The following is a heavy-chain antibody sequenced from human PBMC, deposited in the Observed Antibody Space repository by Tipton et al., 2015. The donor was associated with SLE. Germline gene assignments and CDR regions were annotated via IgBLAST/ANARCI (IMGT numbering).Heavy chain of an antibody. J-gene: IGHJ4*02. D-gene: IGHD2-2*01. Sequence: TLSLTCTVSGGSISSSSYYWGWIRQPPGKGLEWIGSIYYSGSTYYSPSLKSRVTISVDTSKNQFSLKLSSVTAADTAVYYCARERYCSGASCYAPDYWGQGTLVTVSS. V-gene: IGHV4-39*07. CDR2: IYYSGST. CDR3: ARERYCSGASCYAPDY. CDR1: GGSISSSSYY.